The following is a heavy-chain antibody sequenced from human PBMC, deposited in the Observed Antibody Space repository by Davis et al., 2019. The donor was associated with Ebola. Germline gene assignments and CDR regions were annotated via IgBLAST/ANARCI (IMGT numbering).Heavy chain of an antibody. D-gene: IGHD6-19*01. J-gene: IGHJ3*02. CDR3: ARQTDSSGWFFGAFDI. V-gene: IGHV5-51*01. Sequence: GESLKISCKGSGYSFTSYWIGWVRQMSGKGLEWMGMIYPGDSDTRYSPSFQGQVTISADKSISTAYLQWNSLKASDTAMYYCARQTDSSGWFFGAFDIWGQGTMVTVSS. CDR2: IYPGDSDT. CDR1: GYSFTSYW.